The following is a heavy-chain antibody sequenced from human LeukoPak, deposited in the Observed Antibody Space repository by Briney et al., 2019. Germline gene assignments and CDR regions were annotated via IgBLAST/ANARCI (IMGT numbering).Heavy chain of an antibody. CDR3: AKGLAYYDSSGYYPSFDH. Sequence: PGGSLRLSCAASGFTFSSYGMHWVRQAPGKGLEWVVVISYDGSNKYYADSVKGRFTISRDNSKNTLFLQMNSLRAEDTAVYYCAKGLAYYDSSGYYPSFDHWGQGTLVTVSS. CDR2: ISYDGSNK. V-gene: IGHV3-30*18. D-gene: IGHD3-22*01. CDR1: GFTFSSYG. J-gene: IGHJ4*02.